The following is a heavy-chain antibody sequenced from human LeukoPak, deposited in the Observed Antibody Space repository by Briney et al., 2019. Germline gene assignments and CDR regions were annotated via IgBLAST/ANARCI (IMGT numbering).Heavy chain of an antibody. J-gene: IGHJ3*02. Sequence: PSEALSLTCTVSGGSINSVNYYWGWIRQPPGKGLEWIGSIYYSGSAYYSSSLKSRVTISVDTSKNQFSLKLTSVIAADTAVYFCARDSVGGTGHDAFDIWGQGTMATVSS. CDR3: ARDSVGGTGHDAFDI. V-gene: IGHV4-39*07. CDR1: GGSINSVNYY. D-gene: IGHD1-26*01. CDR2: IYYSGSA.